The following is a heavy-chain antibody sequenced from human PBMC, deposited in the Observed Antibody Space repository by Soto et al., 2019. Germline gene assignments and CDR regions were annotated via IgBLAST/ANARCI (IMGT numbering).Heavy chain of an antibody. Sequence: QVQLVESGGGVVQPGESLRLSCAASGFMFSNHGMHWVRQAPGKGLEWVAVIWPDGNNKYYADYVKGRFTISIDNSRNTVYLQLNSLRAEDTAVYYCVRGDNWNDEASDYWGQGPLVTVSS. V-gene: IGHV3-33*01. CDR1: GFMFSNHG. CDR3: VRGDNWNDEASDY. J-gene: IGHJ4*02. CDR2: IWPDGNNK. D-gene: IGHD1-1*01.